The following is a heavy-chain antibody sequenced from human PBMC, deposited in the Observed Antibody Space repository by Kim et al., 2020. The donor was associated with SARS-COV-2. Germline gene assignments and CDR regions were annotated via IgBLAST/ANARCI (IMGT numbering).Heavy chain of an antibody. CDR2: GNT. D-gene: IGHD3-16*02. Sequence: GNTNYAQKLQGRVTMTTDTSTSTAYMELRSLRSDDTAVYYCAVIDVNLVYWGQGTLVTVSS. J-gene: IGHJ4*02. V-gene: IGHV1-18*01. CDR3: AVIDVNLVY.